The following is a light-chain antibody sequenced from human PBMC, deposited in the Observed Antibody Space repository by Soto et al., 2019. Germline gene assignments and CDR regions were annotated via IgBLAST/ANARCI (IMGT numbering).Light chain of an antibody. J-gene: IGKJ1*01. CDR1: QSVTYDQ. V-gene: IGKV3-20*01. Sequence: EIVLTQSPDTLSLSPGESATLSCRASQSVTYDQLAWYRQTPGQAPRLLIYGASSRAAGIPDRFSGSGSGTDFTLTLSRLEPEDFVVYHCQQYGDLHPPLGHGTK. CDR2: GAS. CDR3: QQYGDLHPP.